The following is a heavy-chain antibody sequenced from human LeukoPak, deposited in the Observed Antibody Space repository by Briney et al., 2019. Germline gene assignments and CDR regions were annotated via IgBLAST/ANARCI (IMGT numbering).Heavy chain of an antibody. CDR3: ATHGPPGWELLGWFDP. Sequence: SVKVSCKASGVTICNYAISWMRQAPGQGLEWMGNIIPFFGSTKYAQKFQGRVTITADQSTSTASMELSSLKSEDSAVYYCATHGPPGWELLGWFDPWGQGTLVIVSS. CDR1: GVTICNYA. D-gene: IGHD1-26*01. J-gene: IGHJ5*02. V-gene: IGHV1-69*15. CDR2: IIPFFGST.